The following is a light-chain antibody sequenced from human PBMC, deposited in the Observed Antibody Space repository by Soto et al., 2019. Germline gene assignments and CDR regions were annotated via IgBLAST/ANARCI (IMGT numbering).Light chain of an antibody. Sequence: MLMAQSPATLSVSPGERVTLSCRTSHSVNIHVALYQQKPVQAPRLLLYGASTRATGIPVRFSGSGFGTEFTLTISSLQSEDFAFYYCQQYKNWPLFGQGTRLDIK. CDR1: HSVNIH. CDR3: QQYKNWPL. CDR2: GAS. J-gene: IGKJ5*01. V-gene: IGKV3-15*01.